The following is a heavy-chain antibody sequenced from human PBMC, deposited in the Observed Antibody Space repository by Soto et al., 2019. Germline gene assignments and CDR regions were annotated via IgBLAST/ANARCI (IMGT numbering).Heavy chain of an antibody. V-gene: IGHV4-34*01. CDR3: ARGVEQLVVGYYYYYYYMDV. Sequence: SETLSLTCAVYGGSFSGYYWSWIRQPPGKGLEWIGEINHSGSTNYNPSLKSRVTISVDTSKNQFSLKLSSVTAADTAVYYCARGVEQLVVGYYYYYYYMDVWGKGTTVTVSS. CDR1: GGSFSGYY. D-gene: IGHD6-6*01. CDR2: INHSGST. J-gene: IGHJ6*03.